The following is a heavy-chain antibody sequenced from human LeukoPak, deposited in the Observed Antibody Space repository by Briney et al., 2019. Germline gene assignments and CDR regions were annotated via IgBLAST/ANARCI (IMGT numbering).Heavy chain of an antibody. CDR3: ARDNVGSYYYGSGSYIH. CDR2: IKQDGSEK. V-gene: IGHV3-7*01. D-gene: IGHD3-10*01. CDR1: GFTFSSYW. Sequence: PGGSLRLSCAASGFTFSSYWMSWVRQAPGKGLEWVANIKQDGSEKYYVDSVKGRFTISRDNSKNTLYLQMNSLRAEDTAVYYCARDNVGSYYYGSGSYIHWGQGTLVTVSS. J-gene: IGHJ4*02.